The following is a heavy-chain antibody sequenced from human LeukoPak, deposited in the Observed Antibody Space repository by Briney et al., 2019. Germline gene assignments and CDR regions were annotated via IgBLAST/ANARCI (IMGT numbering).Heavy chain of an antibody. CDR1: GFSLSTSGVG. CDR3: AHASYYYDVSVWFDP. CDR2: IYWNDDK. J-gene: IGHJ5*02. D-gene: IGHD3-22*01. V-gene: IGHV2-5*01. Sequence: SGPTLVKPTQTLTLTCTFSGFSLSTSGVGVGWIRQPPGKALEWLALIYWNDDKRYSPSLKSRLTITKDTSKNQVVLTMTNMDPVDTATYYCAHASYYYDVSVWFDPWGQGTLVTVSS.